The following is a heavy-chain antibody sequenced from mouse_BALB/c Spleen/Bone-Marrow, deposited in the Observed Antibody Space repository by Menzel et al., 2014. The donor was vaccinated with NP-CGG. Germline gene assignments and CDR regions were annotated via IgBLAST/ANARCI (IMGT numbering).Heavy chain of an antibody. CDR3: ARGGHDFSLDY. V-gene: IGHV1-69*01. J-gene: IGHJ4*01. D-gene: IGHD2-4*01. Sequence: VQRVESGAELGMPGASVKMSCKASGYTFTDNWIYWAKQRPGQGLEWIGAIDTSDSYTNYNQKFMGKASLTVDASSSTAYVQVSSLTSDDSAVYYCARGGHDFSLDYWGQGTSVTVSS. CDR2: IDTSDSYT. CDR1: GYTFTDNW.